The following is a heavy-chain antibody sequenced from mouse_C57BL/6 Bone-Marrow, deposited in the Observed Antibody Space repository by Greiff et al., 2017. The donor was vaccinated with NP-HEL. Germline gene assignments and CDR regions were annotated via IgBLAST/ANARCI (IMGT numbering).Heavy chain of an antibody. CDR1: GYAFSSSW. Sequence: QVQLKQSGPELVKPGASVKISCKASGYAFSSSWMNWVKQRPGKGLEWIGRIYPGDGDTNYNGKFKGKATLTADKSSSTAYMQLSSLTSEDSAVYFCARRCLYYYGSSRGSYFDYWGQGTTLTVSS. CDR2: IYPGDGDT. J-gene: IGHJ2*01. V-gene: IGHV1-82*01. D-gene: IGHD1-1*01. CDR3: ARRCLYYYGSSRGSYFDY.